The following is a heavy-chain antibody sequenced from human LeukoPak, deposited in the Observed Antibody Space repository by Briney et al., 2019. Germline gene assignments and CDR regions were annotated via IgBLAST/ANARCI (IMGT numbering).Heavy chain of an antibody. Sequence: ASVKVSCKASGFTFSSYGISWVRQAPGQRLEWMGWISSSSRNTNYAQKFQGRVTMPTDKSTRTAYMELRSLRSDDTAVYYCAREHPHFGELWNDYWGQGTPVTVSS. V-gene: IGHV1-18*01. CDR2: ISSSSRNT. J-gene: IGHJ4*02. CDR3: AREHPHFGELWNDY. CDR1: GFTFSSYG. D-gene: IGHD3-10*01.